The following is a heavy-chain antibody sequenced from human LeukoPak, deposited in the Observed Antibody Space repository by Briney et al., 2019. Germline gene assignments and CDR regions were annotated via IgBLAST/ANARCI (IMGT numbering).Heavy chain of an antibody. CDR3: ARDIEYSSGWNAS. Sequence: PGGSLRLSCAASGFTVSSSYMSWVRQAPGKGLEWVSVIYSGGSTNYADSVKGRFTISRDNSKNTLYLQMNSLRAEDTAVYYCARDIEYSSGWNASWGQGTLVTVSS. CDR1: GFTVSSSY. V-gene: IGHV3-66*01. J-gene: IGHJ4*02. D-gene: IGHD6-19*01. CDR2: IYSGGST.